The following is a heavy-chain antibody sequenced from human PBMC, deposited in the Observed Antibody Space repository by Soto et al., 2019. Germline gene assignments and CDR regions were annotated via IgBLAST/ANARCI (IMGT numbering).Heavy chain of an antibody. CDR1: GGSFSGYY. D-gene: IGHD3-10*01. CDR2: INHSGST. V-gene: IGHV4-34*01. Sequence: SETLSLTCAVYGGSFSGYYWNWIRQPPGKGLEWIGEINHSGSTNYNPSLKSRVTISVDTSKNQFSLKLSSVTAADTAVYYCARGCSWFQPYYYGTYDAFDIWGQGTMVTVS. J-gene: IGHJ3*02. CDR3: ARGCSWFQPYYYGTYDAFDI.